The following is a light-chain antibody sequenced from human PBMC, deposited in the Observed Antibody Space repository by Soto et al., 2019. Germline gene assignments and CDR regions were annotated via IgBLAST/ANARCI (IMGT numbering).Light chain of an antibody. CDR2: NAS. CDR3: QQYNNWPPYT. J-gene: IGKJ2*01. V-gene: IGKV3-20*01. Sequence: EIVLTQSPGTLSLSPGERATLFCRASQSVSSNFLAWYQQKPGQAPRLLIYNASRRAAGIPDRFSGSGSGTDFTLTISRLEPEDFAVYYCQQYNNWPPYTFGQGTKLEIK. CDR1: QSVSSNF.